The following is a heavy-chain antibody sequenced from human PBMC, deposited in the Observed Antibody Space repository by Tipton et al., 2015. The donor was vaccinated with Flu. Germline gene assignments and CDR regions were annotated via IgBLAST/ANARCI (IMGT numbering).Heavy chain of an antibody. CDR2: ISSTGGGSTT. CDR3: AAQNFVVVQTARHFDY. D-gene: IGHD2-2*01. V-gene: IGHV3-48*03. Sequence: SLRLSCAASGFTFSNYEMNWVRQAPGKGLEWVSYISSTGGGSTTFYADSVKGRFTISRDNARNSLYLQMNSLRVEDTAIYYCAAQNFVVVQTARHFDYWGQGTLVTVSS. J-gene: IGHJ4*02. CDR1: GFTFSNYE.